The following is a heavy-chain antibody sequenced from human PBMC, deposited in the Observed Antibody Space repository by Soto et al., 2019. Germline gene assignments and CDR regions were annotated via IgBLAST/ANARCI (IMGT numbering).Heavy chain of an antibody. D-gene: IGHD2-2*01. CDR2: ISSSSSYT. CDR3: ARDRFFSSCDQHPDLHDIPTRRTSDL. CDR1: GFTFSDYY. V-gene: IGHV3-11*06. Sequence: GGALRLSCAASGFTFSDYYMSWIRQAPGKGLEWVSYISSSSSYTNYADSVKGRFTISRDNAKNSLYLQMNSLRAEDTAVYYCARDRFFSSCDQHPDLHDIPTRRTSDL. J-gene: IGHJ2*01.